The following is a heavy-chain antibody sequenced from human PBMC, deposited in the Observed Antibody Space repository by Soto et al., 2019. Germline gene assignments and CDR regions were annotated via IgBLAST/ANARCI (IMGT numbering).Heavy chain of an antibody. J-gene: IGHJ4*02. V-gene: IGHV3-33*01. Sequence: QVQLVESGGGVVQPGRSLRLSCAASGFTFSSYGMHWVRQAPGKGLEWVAVIWYDGSNKYYADSVKGRFTISRDNSKNTLYLQMNSLRAEDTAVYYCARDSGYCISTSCYTPTFDYWGQGTLVTVSS. CDR3: ARDSGYCISTSCYTPTFDY. CDR2: IWYDGSNK. D-gene: IGHD2-2*02. CDR1: GFTFSSYG.